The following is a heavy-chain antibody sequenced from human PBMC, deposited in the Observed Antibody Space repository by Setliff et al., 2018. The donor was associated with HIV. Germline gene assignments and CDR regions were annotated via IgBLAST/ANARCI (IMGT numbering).Heavy chain of an antibody. J-gene: IGHJ4*02. Sequence: SGPTLVNPPQESLTVTCIFSGFSLSTSGVGVGWIRQSPGKALEWLAVIYWNENKYYSPSLRSRLTVTRDTSKNQVVLTMTNMDPVDTGTYFCAHTPVSRNEYYFDYWGQGTLVTVSS. CDR3: AHTPVSRNEYYFDY. CDR2: IYWNENK. CDR1: GFSLSTSGVG. V-gene: IGHV2-5*01. D-gene: IGHD3-10*01.